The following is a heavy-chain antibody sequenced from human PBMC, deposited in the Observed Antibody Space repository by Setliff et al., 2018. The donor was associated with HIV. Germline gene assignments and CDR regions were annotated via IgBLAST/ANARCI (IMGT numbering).Heavy chain of an antibody. CDR1: GYTFTDYY. CDR2: VNPNSGGT. Sequence: ASVKVSCKASGYTFTDYYMHWVRQAPGQGLEWMGRVNPNSGGTNYVQKFQGRVTMTRDRSINTAYMELSRLRSDDTGVYYCATKVYCTNGVCLDAFDIWGQGTMVTVSS. J-gene: IGHJ3*02. V-gene: IGHV1-2*05. CDR3: ATKVYCTNGVCLDAFDI. D-gene: IGHD2-8*01.